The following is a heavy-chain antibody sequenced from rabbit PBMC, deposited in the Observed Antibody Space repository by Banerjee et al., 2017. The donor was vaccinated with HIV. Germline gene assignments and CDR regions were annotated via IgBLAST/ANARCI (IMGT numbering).Heavy chain of an antibody. CDR2: IGTGSGYT. Sequence: QEQLVESGGGLVKPGASLTLTCKASGFSFSSGYDMYWVRQAPGKGLEWIACIGTGSGYTYYASWAKGRFTISKTSSTTVTLQMTSLTAADTATYFCARNPYGYALWGPGTLVT. CDR3: ARNPYGYAL. J-gene: IGHJ4*01. V-gene: IGHV1S45*01. CDR1: GFSFSSGYD. D-gene: IGHD6-1*01.